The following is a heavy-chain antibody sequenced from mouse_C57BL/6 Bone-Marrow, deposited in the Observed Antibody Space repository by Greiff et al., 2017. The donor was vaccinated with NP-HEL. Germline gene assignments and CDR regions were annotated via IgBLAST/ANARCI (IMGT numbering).Heavy chain of an antibody. CDR3: ARPNWYYAMDY. Sequence: EVMLVASGGDLVKPGGSLKLSCAASGFTFSSYGMSWVRQTPDKRLEWVATISSGGSYTYYPASVKGRFTISRDNAKNTLYLQMSSLKSEDTAMYYCARPNWYYAMDYWGQGTSVTVSS. CDR2: ISSGGSYT. CDR1: GFTFSSYG. D-gene: IGHD4-1*02. V-gene: IGHV5-6*01. J-gene: IGHJ4*01.